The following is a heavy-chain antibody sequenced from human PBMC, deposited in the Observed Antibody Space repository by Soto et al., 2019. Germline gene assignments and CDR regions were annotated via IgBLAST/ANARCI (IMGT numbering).Heavy chain of an antibody. V-gene: IGHV4-59*01. CDR2: MYHTGNA. Sequence: SSETLSLTCSVSGGSLSGYYWSWIRQPPGKGLEYIAYMYHTGNAKYNPSLQSRVTLSVDTSKNQFSLRLASVTAADTAVYYCARDRTSSGYYFDYSLDYWGQGTRVTVSS. J-gene: IGHJ4*02. CDR3: ARDRTSSGYYFDYSLDY. CDR1: GGSLSGYY. D-gene: IGHD3-22*01.